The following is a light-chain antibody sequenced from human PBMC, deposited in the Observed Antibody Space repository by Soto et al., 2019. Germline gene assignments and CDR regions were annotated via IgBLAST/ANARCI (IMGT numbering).Light chain of an antibody. CDR3: SSYTSRSTLV. Sequence: QSALTQPASVSGSPGQSITISCTGTSSDVGGYDFVSWYQQHPGKVPKLMLFEVSNRPSGVSNRFSGSKSGNTASLTISGLQAEDEADYYCSSYTSRSTLVFGTGTKVTVL. CDR2: EVS. J-gene: IGLJ1*01. CDR1: SSDVGGYDF. V-gene: IGLV2-14*01.